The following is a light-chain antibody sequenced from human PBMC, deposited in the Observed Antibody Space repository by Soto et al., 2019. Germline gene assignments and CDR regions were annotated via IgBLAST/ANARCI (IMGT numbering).Light chain of an antibody. V-gene: IGKV3-15*01. J-gene: IGKJ1*01. CDR1: QSVTNS. Sequence: EIVLAQSPGTLSLSPGERATLSCRASQSVTNSFLAWYQQKPGQAPRLLIYGASTRATGIPARFSGSGSGTEFTLTISSLQYEDGAVYYCQQYNNWPPTFGQGTKVDIK. CDR2: GAS. CDR3: QQYNNWPPT.